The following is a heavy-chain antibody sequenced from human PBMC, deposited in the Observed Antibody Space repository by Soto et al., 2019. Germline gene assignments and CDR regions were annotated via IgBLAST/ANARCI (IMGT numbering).Heavy chain of an antibody. V-gene: IGHV2-26*01. CDR3: ARIDVDTAMVFDY. D-gene: IGHD5-18*01. Sequence: QVTLKESGPVLVKPTETLTLTCTVSGFSLSNARMGVRWIRQPPGKALEWLAHIFSNDEKSYSTSLKSRLTISKDTSKSHVVLTMTNMDPVDTATYYCARIDVDTAMVFDYWGQGTLVTVSS. CDR2: IFSNDEK. J-gene: IGHJ4*02. CDR1: GFSLSNARMG.